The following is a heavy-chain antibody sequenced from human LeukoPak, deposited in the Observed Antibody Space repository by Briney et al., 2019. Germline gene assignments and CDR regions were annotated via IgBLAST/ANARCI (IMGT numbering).Heavy chain of an antibody. Sequence: SETLSLTCSVSGGSISSSGYYWAWIRQPPGKGLEWIGNIYYSGTTYYNPSLKSRVTVSADTSKNQFSLKVTSVTAADTAIYYCARRKGGSSLTDYWGQGTLVTVSS. CDR3: ARRKGGSSLTDY. D-gene: IGHD2-15*01. V-gene: IGHV4-39*01. CDR2: IYYSGTT. J-gene: IGHJ4*02. CDR1: GGSISSSGYY.